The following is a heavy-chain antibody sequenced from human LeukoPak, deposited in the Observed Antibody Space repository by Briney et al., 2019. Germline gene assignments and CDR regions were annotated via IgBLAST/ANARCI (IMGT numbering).Heavy chain of an antibody. CDR2: MNPNSGNT. CDR1: GYTFTSYD. J-gene: IGHJ5*02. CDR3: ARGNGYSSGTGDNWFDP. V-gene: IGHV1-8*01. D-gene: IGHD5-18*01. Sequence: ASVKVSCKASGYTFTSYDINWVRQATGQGLEWMGWMNPNSGNTGYTQKFQGRLDTTRNTSVNSAYMELSSLRSEDRAVYYCARGNGYSSGTGDNWFDPWGQGTLVTVSS.